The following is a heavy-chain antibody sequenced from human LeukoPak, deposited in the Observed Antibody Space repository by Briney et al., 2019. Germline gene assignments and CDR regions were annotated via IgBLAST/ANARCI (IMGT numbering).Heavy chain of an antibody. J-gene: IGHJ4*02. D-gene: IGHD5-18*01. V-gene: IGHV3-30-3*01. CDR2: ISYDGSNK. Sequence: PGGSLRLSCAASGFTFSSYAMHWVRQAPGKGLEWVAVISYDGSNKYYADSVKGRFTISRDNSKNTLYLQMNSLRAEDTAVYYCASPGRSPYSYGYGGPFDYWGQGTLVTVSS. CDR1: GFTFSSYA. CDR3: ASPGRSPYSYGYGGPFDY.